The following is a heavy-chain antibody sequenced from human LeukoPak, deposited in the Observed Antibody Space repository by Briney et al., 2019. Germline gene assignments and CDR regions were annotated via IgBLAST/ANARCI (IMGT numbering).Heavy chain of an antibody. CDR1: GCSFISYW. D-gene: IGHD2-15*01. J-gene: IGHJ6*02. CDR2: IYPGDCDP. Sequence: GESLKTSCKGSGCSFISYWFGWVRQLPAKGLEWRGIIYPGDCDPRYSPSFQGQVTITADKATGSAYPQWSSLRGSDTAMYCGARHEVVVAATNYYYGRDLGPRGTRDSV. CDR3: ARHEVVVAATNYYYGRDL. V-gene: IGHV5-51*01.